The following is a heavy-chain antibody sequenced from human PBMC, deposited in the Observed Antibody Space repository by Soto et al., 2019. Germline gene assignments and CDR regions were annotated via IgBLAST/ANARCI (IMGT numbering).Heavy chain of an antibody. CDR1: GFTFSSYA. D-gene: IGHD3-22*01. V-gene: IGHV3-30-3*01. J-gene: IGHJ3*02. Sequence: GESLKISCAASGFTFSSYAMHWVRQAPGKGLEWVAVISYDGSNKYYADSVKGRFTISRDNSKNTLYLQMNSLRAEDTAVYYCARGLVMLSDSSDLRAFDIWGQGTMVTVSS. CDR2: ISYDGSNK. CDR3: ARGLVMLSDSSDLRAFDI.